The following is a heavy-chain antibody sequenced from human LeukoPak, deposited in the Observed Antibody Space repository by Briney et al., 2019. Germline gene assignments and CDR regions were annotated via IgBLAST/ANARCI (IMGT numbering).Heavy chain of an antibody. D-gene: IGHD6-19*01. J-gene: IGHJ1*01. CDR2: INHSGST. CDR3: AESSGWYNAYFQH. CDR1: GGSFSGYY. V-gene: IGHV4-34*01. Sequence: SETLSLTCAVYGGSFSGYYWSWIRQPPGKGLEWIGEINHSGSTNYNPSLKSRVTISVDTSKNQFSLELSSVTAADTAVYYCAESSGWYNAYFQHWGQGTLVTVSS.